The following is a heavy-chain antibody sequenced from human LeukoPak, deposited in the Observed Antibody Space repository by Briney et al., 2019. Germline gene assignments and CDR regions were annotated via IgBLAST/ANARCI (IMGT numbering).Heavy chain of an antibody. J-gene: IGHJ4*02. CDR1: GFTVISNL. CDR3: ARGAYRISWPGIDY. CDR2: IYSGGAT. D-gene: IGHD3-16*02. Sequence: GGSLTLSCAASGFTVISNLMAWVRQSPGRGLEWLSSIYSGGATYYADSVKGRFTISRDHSNNSVSLQMTNLRVEDTAIYYCARGAYRISWPGIDYWGQGTLVTVSS. V-gene: IGHV3-53*01.